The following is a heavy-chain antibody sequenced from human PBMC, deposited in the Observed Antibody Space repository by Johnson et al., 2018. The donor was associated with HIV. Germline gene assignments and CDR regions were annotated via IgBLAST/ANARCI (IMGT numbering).Heavy chain of an antibody. Sequence: QMLLVESGGGVVQPGKSLTLSCVGSGLSFSNFGIHWVRQAPGKGPEWVAVISFDGNLKKYADSVKGLFTISRDNSKNTLYLQMNSLRAEDTAVYYCVKDQTWGKEEGAYDIWGQGTMVTVSS. V-gene: IGHV3-30*18. D-gene: IGHD7-27*01. CDR1: GLSFSNFG. J-gene: IGHJ3*02. CDR2: ISFDGNLK. CDR3: VKDQTWGKEEGAYDI.